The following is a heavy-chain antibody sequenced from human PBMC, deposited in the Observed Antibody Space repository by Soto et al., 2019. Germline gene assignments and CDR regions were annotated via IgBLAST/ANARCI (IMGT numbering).Heavy chain of an antibody. V-gene: IGHV1-69*06. Sequence: QVQVVQSGAEVKKPGSSVKISCKASGRIFSSFPTSWVRQVPGQGLEWMGGVISASGSVTYAPKFQGRVTMPAVNSAGIGSMELTSLTSEDTAIYYCARVGSRDAYNYVLDQWGPGTMVTVSS. CDR1: GRIFSSFP. CDR2: VISASGSV. D-gene: IGHD5-18*01. CDR3: ARVGSRDAYNYVLDQ. J-gene: IGHJ1*01.